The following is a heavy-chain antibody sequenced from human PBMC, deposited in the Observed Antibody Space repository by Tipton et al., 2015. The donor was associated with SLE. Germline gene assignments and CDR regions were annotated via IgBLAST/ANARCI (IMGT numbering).Heavy chain of an antibody. CDR3: ARAGGGDSNWFDP. J-gene: IGHJ5*02. V-gene: IGHV4-59*12. CDR2: VYYSGTT. CDR1: SGSITSYY. D-gene: IGHD2-21*01. Sequence: TLSLTCNVSSGSITSYYWNWIRQFPGKGLEWIGNVYYSGTTNYNPSLKSRVTISVDTSKNQFSLKLSSLTAADTAVYYCARAGGGDSNWFDPWGQGTLVTVSS.